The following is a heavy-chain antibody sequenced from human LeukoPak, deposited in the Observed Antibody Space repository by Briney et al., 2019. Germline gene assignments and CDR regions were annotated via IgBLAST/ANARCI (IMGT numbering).Heavy chain of an antibody. CDR1: GGSFSGYY. CDR3: ARHVRTTMFRGVVKRSFGVFDT. D-gene: IGHD3-10*01. Sequence: SETLSLTCAVYGGSFSGYYWSWIRQPPGKGLEWIGEINHSGSTNYNPSLKSRVTISVDTSKNQFSLKLSSVTAADTAVFYCARHVRTTMFRGVVKRSFGVFDTWGQGTLVTVSS. CDR2: INHSGST. J-gene: IGHJ5*02. V-gene: IGHV4-34*01.